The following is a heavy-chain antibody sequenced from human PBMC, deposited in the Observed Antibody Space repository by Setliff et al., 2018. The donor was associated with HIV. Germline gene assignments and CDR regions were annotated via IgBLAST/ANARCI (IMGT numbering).Heavy chain of an antibody. CDR3: AKTYYYDSSGYYYFDS. CDR2: ISYDGNDK. D-gene: IGHD3-22*01. J-gene: IGHJ4*02. V-gene: IGHV3-30*18. Sequence: GGSLRLSCAASGFIFDSYTLHWVRQTPGKGLEWVAVISYDGNDKYYGDSVKGRFTVSRDNSNSTLYLQMSSLRAEDTAVYYCAKTYYYDSSGYYYFDSWGQGTLVTVSS. CDR1: GFIFDSYT.